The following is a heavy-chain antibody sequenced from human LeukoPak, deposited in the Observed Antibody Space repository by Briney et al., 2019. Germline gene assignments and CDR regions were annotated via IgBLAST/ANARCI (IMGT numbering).Heavy chain of an antibody. D-gene: IGHD7-27*01. CDR1: GFTFSSYA. CDR2: IYSGGST. V-gene: IGHV3-66*01. Sequence: GGSLRLSCAASGFTFSSYAMHWVRQAPGKGLEWVAVIYSGGSTYYADSVKGRFTISRDNSKNTLYLQMNSLRAEDTAVYYCAREPTGDGGHFDYWGQGTLVTVSS. J-gene: IGHJ4*02. CDR3: AREPTGDGGHFDY.